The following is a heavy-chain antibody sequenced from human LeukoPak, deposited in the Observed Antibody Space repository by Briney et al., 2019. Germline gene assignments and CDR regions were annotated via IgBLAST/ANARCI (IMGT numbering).Heavy chain of an antibody. CDR2: ISGSGGST. CDR3: EYYDSSGYPY. D-gene: IGHD3-22*01. CDR1: GFTFSSYA. J-gene: IGHJ4*02. V-gene: IGHV3-23*01. Sequence: GGSLRLSCAASGFTFSSYAMSWVRQAPGKGLEWVSAISGSGGSTYFADSVKGRFTISRDNSKNTLYLQMNSLRAEGTAVYYCEYYDSSGYPYWGQGTLVTVSS.